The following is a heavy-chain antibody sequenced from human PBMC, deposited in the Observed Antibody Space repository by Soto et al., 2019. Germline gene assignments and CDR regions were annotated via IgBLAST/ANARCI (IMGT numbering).Heavy chain of an antibody. CDR1: GDSVSSNSAA. D-gene: IGHD5-12*01. V-gene: IGHV6-1*01. Sequence: QTLSLTCAISGDSVSSNSAAWNWIRQSPSRGLEWLGRTYYRSKWYNDYAVSVKSRITINPDTSKNQFSLKLSSVTAADTAVYYCARVPVEMATIGYYYYYGMDVWGQGTTVTVSS. CDR3: ARVPVEMATIGYYYYYGMDV. CDR2: TYYRSKWYN. J-gene: IGHJ6*02.